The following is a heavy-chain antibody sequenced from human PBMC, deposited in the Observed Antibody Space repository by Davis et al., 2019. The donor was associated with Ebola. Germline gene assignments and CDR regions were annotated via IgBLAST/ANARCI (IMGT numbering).Heavy chain of an antibody. V-gene: IGHV1-18*01. D-gene: IGHD3-9*01. CDR2: ISAYNGNT. Sequence: AASVKVSCKASGYTFTSYGISWVRQAPGQGLEWMGWISAYNGNTNYAQKLQGRVTMTTDTSTSTAYMELRSLRSDDTAVYYCASGYDILTGYYSVHQPLGYWSQGTLVTVSS. CDR3: ASGYDILTGYYSVHQPLGY. CDR1: GYTFTSYG. J-gene: IGHJ4*02.